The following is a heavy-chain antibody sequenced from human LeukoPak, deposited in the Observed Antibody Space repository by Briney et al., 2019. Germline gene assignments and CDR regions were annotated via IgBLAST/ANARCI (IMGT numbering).Heavy chain of an antibody. V-gene: IGHV1-18*01. J-gene: IGHJ4*02. CDR1: GYTFTSYG. CDR3: ASLAAYCSSTSCYTTYSQEYYFDY. Sequence: ASVKVSCKASGYTFTSYGISWVRQAPGQGLEWMGWISAYNGNTNYAQKLQGRVTMTTDTSTSTAYMELRSLRSDGTAVYYCASLAAYCSSTSCYTTYSQEYYFDYWGQGTLVTVSS. D-gene: IGHD2-2*02. CDR2: ISAYNGNT.